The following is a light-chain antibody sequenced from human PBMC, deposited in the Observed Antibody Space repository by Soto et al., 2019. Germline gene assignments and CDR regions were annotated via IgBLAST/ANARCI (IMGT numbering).Light chain of an antibody. J-gene: IGKJ1*01. V-gene: IGKV1-5*01. CDR2: DAP. CDR1: QTISNW. CDR3: QQYNSYSEA. Sequence: IQMTQSPSTLSASVGDRVTITCRASQTISNWLAWYQQKPGNAPKLLIFDAPNLESGVPSRFSGSGSGTEFTLTIDSLQPDDFATYYCQQYNSYSEAFGQGTKV.